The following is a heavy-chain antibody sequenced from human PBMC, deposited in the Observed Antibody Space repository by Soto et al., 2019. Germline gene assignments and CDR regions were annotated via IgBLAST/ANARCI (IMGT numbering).Heavy chain of an antibody. CDR3: ARGLYGYSNRDDAFDI. Sequence: VQLVQSGAEVKKPGSSVKVSCKASGGTFSSYAISWVRQAPGQGLEWMGGIIPIFGTANYAQKFQGRVTITADKSTSTAYMELSSLRSEDTAVYYCARGLYGYSNRDDAFDIWGQGTMVTVSS. D-gene: IGHD4-4*01. V-gene: IGHV1-69*06. CDR2: IIPIFGTA. J-gene: IGHJ3*02. CDR1: GGTFSSYA.